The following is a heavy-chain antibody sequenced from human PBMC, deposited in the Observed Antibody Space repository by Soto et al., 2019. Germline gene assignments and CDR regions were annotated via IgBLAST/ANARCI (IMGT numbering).Heavy chain of an antibody. V-gene: IGHV4-4*07. CDR1: GDSISSSN. Sequence: PSETLSLTCTVSGDSISSSNWTWIRQPAGKGLEWIGRIYPSGYTTYNPSLKSRLTMSGDTSTNRFFLKLSSVTAAETAVYFCARETPQWDELGGFCFDCWGQGMLVTVSS. CDR3: ARETPQWDELGGFCFDC. CDR2: IYPSGYT. D-gene: IGHD1-26*01. J-gene: IGHJ4*02.